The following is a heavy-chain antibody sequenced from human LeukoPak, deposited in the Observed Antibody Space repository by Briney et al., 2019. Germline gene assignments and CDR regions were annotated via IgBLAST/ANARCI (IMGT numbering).Heavy chain of an antibody. CDR3: ARARIAAPLLDY. CDR2: ISGNGGNT. Sequence: GGSLRLSCSASGFTFNTYAMHWVRQAPGKGLEYVSAISGNGGNTYYADSVKGRYTISRDNAKNSLYLQMNSLRVEDTAVYFCARARIAAPLLDYWGQGTLVTVSS. D-gene: IGHD6-13*01. J-gene: IGHJ4*02. V-gene: IGHV3-64*04. CDR1: GFTFNTYA.